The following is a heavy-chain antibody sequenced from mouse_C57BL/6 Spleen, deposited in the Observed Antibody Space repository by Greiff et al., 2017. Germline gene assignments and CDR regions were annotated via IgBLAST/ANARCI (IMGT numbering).Heavy chain of an antibody. D-gene: IGHD1-1*01. V-gene: IGHV5-17*01. CDR3: ARLAIYYYGYAMDY. J-gene: IGHJ4*01. CDR1: GFTFSDYG. CDR2: ISSGSSTI. Sequence: DVKLVESGGGLVKPGGSLKLSCAASGFTFSDYGMHWVRQAPEKGLEWVAYISSGSSTIYYADTVKGRFTISRDNAKNTLFLQMTSLMSEDTAMYYCARLAIYYYGYAMDYWGQGTSVTVSS.